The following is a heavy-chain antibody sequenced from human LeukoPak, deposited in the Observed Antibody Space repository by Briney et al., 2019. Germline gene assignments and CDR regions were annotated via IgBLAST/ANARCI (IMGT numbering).Heavy chain of an antibody. J-gene: IGHJ4*02. Sequence: GGSLRLSCAGSGFNFRMYAMSWVRLAPGKGLEWVSGIVGDGSSTYYADSVKGRFTISKDYSKNTLYLQMNSLSAEDTAMYYCAKDSIYGDGKWDIDYWGQGTLVTVSS. CDR1: GFNFRMYA. D-gene: IGHD1-26*01. V-gene: IGHV3-23*01. CDR3: AKDSIYGDGKWDIDY. CDR2: IVGDGSST.